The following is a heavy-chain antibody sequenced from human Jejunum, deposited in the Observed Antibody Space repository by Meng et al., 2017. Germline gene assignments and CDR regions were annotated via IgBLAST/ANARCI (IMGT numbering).Heavy chain of an antibody. Sequence: SETLSLTCTVSGGSFISYYWNWIRQPAGEGLEWIGRIYTSGTTNYNPSLKSRVTMSVDTSKNQFSLKLSSVTAADTAVYYCAREVSGSSLGYWGQGTLVTVSS. J-gene: IGHJ4*02. CDR1: GGSFISYY. V-gene: IGHV4-4*07. CDR3: AREVSGSSLGY. CDR2: IYTSGTT. D-gene: IGHD3-10*01.